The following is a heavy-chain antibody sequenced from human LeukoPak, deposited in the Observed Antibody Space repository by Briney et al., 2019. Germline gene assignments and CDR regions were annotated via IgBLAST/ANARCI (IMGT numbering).Heavy chain of an antibody. CDR3: ATRGCSGSSCYSADY. V-gene: IGHV3-30*03. D-gene: IGHD2-15*01. J-gene: IGHJ4*02. CDR2: ISYDATFK. Sequence: GRSLSLSCAASGVTFSTHGMHWVRQPPGRGLEWLAMISYDATFKTYADSVRGRFTISRDNPRNTLYLQMNSLSSEDTAVYYGATRGCSGSSCYSADYWGQGTLVTVSS. CDR1: GVTFSTHG.